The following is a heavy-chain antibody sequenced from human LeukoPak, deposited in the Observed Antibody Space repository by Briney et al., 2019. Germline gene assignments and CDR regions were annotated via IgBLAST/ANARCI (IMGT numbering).Heavy chain of an antibody. CDR2: VYSGGSI. V-gene: IGHV3-53*01. CDR3: ARDQGFIVATMV. Sequence: GGSLRLSCAASGFTVSSSYMSWVRQAPGKGLEWVSIVYSGGSIYYADSVKGRFTISRDNAKNSLYLQMNSLRAEDTAVYYCARDQGFIVATMVWGQGTLVTVSS. D-gene: IGHD5-12*01. CDR1: GFTVSSSY. J-gene: IGHJ4*02.